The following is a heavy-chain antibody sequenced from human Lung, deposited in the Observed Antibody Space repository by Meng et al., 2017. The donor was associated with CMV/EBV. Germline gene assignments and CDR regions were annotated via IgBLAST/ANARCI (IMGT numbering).Heavy chain of an antibody. J-gene: IGHJ6*04. CDR3: ATFSATGSYYYGMDV. Sequence: GSLRLXCTVPGASISSYYWSWIRQPPGRGLEYIGFIYYSGSTNYKPSLRRPVITSIDTSKNQFSLKLSSVTTADTAVYYYATFSATGSYYYGMDVWGKGTTVTVSS. D-gene: IGHD1-1*01. CDR1: GASISSYY. V-gene: IGHV4-59*01. CDR2: IYYSGST.